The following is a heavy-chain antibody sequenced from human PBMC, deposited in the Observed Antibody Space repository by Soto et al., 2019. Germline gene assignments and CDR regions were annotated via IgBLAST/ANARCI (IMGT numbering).Heavy chain of an antibody. V-gene: IGHV4-31*02. CDR3: ARARSGYVSNYYYGMDV. CDR2: IYYSGST. Sequence: QHPGKGLEWIGYIYYSGSTYYNPSLKSRVTISVDTSKNQFSLKLSSVTAADTAVYYCARARSGYVSNYYYGMDVWGQGTTVTVSS. D-gene: IGHD5-12*01. J-gene: IGHJ6*02.